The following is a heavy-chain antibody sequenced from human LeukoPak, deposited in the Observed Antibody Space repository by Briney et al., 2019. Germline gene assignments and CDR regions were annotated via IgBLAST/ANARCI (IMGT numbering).Heavy chain of an antibody. V-gene: IGHV3-74*01. Sequence: GGSLRPSCATSGFTFSSYWMYWVRQAPGKGLVWVSRINSDGSSTSYADSVKGRFTISRDNAKNTLYVQMNSLRAEDTAVYYCAGSLFSNWYFDLWGRGTLVTVSS. CDR2: INSDGSST. CDR1: GFTFSSYW. D-gene: IGHD3-10*02. CDR3: AGSLFSNWYFDL. J-gene: IGHJ2*01.